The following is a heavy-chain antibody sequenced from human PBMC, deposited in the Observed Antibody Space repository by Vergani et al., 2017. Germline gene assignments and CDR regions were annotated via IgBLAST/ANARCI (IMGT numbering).Heavy chain of an antibody. CDR2: ISYDGTQK. CDR3: ARKSCGTPGCQIGYFRE. CDR1: GFTSSYYG. J-gene: IGHJ1*01. D-gene: IGHD1-1*01. Sequence: QVHLVESGGGGVQPGRSLRLSCVVSGFTSSYYGMHWVRQAPGKGVEWVAVISYDGTQKYYADSVKGRFTISRDNSKSTLYLQMNSLRTEDTAVYYCARKSCGTPGCQIGYFREWGQGTLVTGSS. V-gene: IGHV3-30*03.